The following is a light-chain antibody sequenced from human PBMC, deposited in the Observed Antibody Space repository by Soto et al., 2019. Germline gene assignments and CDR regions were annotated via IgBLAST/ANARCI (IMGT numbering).Light chain of an antibody. CDR2: DTT. J-gene: IGLJ1*01. CDR1: TGAVTNGHY. Sequence: QAVVTQEPSLTVSPGGTVTLTCGSSTGAVTNGHYPYWFQQKPGQAPRTPIYDTTNRHSWTPARFSGSLLGGKAALTLSGAQPEDEAEYYCLLSYNGPYVFGTGTKATVL. CDR3: LLSYNGPYV. V-gene: IGLV7-46*01.